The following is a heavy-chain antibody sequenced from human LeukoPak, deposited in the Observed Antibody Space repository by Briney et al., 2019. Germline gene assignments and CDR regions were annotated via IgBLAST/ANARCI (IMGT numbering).Heavy chain of an antibody. CDR1: GYTFGTHW. CDR3: ARDYSGEWEQLTGWWLDP. CDR2: INPSGDFR. D-gene: IGHD1-26*01. J-gene: IGHJ5*02. Sequence: ASVKVSCKASGYTFGTHWMHWVRQAPGQGLEWMGIINPSGDFRSYAQKFRGRVTETRDMSTRTVYMELSDLRPEDTAVYYCARDYSGEWEQLTGWWLDPWGQGTLVSVSS. V-gene: IGHV1-46*01.